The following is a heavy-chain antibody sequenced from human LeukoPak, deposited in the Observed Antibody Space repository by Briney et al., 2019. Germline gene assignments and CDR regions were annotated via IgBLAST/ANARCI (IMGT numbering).Heavy chain of an antibody. V-gene: IGHV1-2*02. CDR2: INPNSGGT. D-gene: IGHD1-1*01. J-gene: IGHJ3*02. Sequence: AASVKVSCKASGYTSSGYYMHWVRQTLGQGLEWMGWINPNSGGTNYAQKFQGRVTMTRDTSISTAYMELSRLRSDDTAVYYCARSRVVRPTTDAFDIWGQGTMVTVSS. CDR3: ARSRVVRPTTDAFDI. CDR1: GYTSSGYY.